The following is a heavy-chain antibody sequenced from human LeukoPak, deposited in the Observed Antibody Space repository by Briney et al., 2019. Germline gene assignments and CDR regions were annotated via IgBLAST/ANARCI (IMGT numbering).Heavy chain of an antibody. Sequence: ASVKVSCKASGGTFSSYAISWVRQAPGQGLEWMGRIIPILGIANYAQKFRGRVTITADKSTSTAYMELSSLRSEDTAVYYCARAVVTAIPGWFDPWGPGTLVTVSS. V-gene: IGHV1-69*04. D-gene: IGHD2-21*02. J-gene: IGHJ5*02. CDR3: ARAVVTAIPGWFDP. CDR1: GGTFSSYA. CDR2: IIPILGIA.